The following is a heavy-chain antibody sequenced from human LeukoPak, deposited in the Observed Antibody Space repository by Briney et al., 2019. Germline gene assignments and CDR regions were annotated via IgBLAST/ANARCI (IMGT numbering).Heavy chain of an antibody. CDR1: GFTFSNYG. D-gene: IGHD4-17*01. CDR3: ARVPSTVKADY. J-gene: IGHJ4*02. V-gene: IGHV3-33*01. Sequence: GRSLRLSCAASGFTFSNYGMHWVRQAPGKGLKWVAVIWYDGSNKYCADSVKGRFTISRDNSKNMLYLQMSSLRAEDTAVYYCARVPSTVKADYWGQGTLVTVSS. CDR2: IWYDGSNK.